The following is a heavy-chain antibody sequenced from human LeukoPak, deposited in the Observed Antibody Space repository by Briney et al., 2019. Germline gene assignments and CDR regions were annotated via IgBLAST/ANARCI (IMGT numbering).Heavy chain of an antibody. CDR3: ARQWGANGYGYFDY. Sequence: SETLSLTCTVSGGSISGHYWTWIWQPPGKGLEWMGYIYYSGSTNYNPSLKSRVTISLDTSKNQFSLKLRSVNAADTAVYYCARQWGANGYGYFDYWGQGTLVTVSS. V-gene: IGHV4-59*08. J-gene: IGHJ4*02. CDR1: GGSISGHY. D-gene: IGHD5-12*01. CDR2: IYYSGST.